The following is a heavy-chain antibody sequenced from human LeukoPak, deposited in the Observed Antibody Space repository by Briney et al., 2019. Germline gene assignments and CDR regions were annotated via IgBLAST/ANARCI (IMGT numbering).Heavy chain of an antibody. J-gene: IGHJ6*03. CDR1: GGTFSSYA. CDR3: ARDGGCSSTSCYYYYYYMDV. CDR2: IIPIFGTA. D-gene: IGHD2-2*01. Sequence: GASVKVSCKASGGTFSSYAISWVRQAPGQGLEWMGGIIPIFGTANYAQKFQGRVTITTDESTSTAYMELSSLRSEDTAVYYCARDGGCSSTSCYYYYYYMDVWGKGTTVTVSS. V-gene: IGHV1-69*05.